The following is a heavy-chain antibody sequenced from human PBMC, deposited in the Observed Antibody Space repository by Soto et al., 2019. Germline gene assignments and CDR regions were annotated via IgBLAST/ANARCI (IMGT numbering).Heavy chain of an antibody. Sequence: QVQLQESGPGLVKPSETLSLTCTVSGGSINNYYWSWIRQPPGKGLEWIGNVYYSGTTDYNPSLKSRVTISGDTSKNQFSLNLTSVTAADTAVYYCAREGSRDYSDFEYWGQGTLVTVSS. CDR2: VYYSGTT. CDR1: GGSINNYY. D-gene: IGHD2-21*01. J-gene: IGHJ4*02. CDR3: AREGSRDYSDFEY. V-gene: IGHV4-59*01.